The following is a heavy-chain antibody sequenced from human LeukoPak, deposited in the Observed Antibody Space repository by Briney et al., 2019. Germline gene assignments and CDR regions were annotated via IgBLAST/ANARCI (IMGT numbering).Heavy chain of an antibody. J-gene: IGHJ4*02. CDR2: IYHSGNI. CDR3: ARDPVAAPGTAFDY. Sequence: SGTLSLTCAVSGDSIDSSNWWNWVRQPPGKGLEWIAEIYHSGNINYNPSLKSRVTISVDKSKNQISLKLSSVTAADTAVYYCARDPVAAPGTAFDYWGQGTLVTVSA. D-gene: IGHD6-13*01. CDR1: GDSIDSSNW. V-gene: IGHV4-4*02.